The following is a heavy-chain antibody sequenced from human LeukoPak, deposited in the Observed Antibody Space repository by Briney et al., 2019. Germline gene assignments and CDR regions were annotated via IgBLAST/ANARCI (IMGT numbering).Heavy chain of an antibody. J-gene: IGHJ5*02. CDR2: XXTSGST. D-gene: IGHD3-10*01. CDR1: GGSISSYY. Sequence: SETLSLTCTVSGGSISSYYWSWIXXXAXXXXXXXXXXXTSGSTNYNPSLKSRVTMSVDTSKNQFSLKLSSVTAADTAVYYCARVERQLLWFGEFDWFDPWGQGTLVTVSS. V-gene: IGHV4-4*07. CDR3: ARVERQLLWFGEFDWFDP.